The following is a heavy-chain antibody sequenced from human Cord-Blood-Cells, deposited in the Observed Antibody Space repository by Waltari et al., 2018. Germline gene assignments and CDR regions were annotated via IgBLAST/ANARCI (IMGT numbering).Heavy chain of an antibody. V-gene: IGHV1-69*06. J-gene: IGHJ6*02. Sequence: QVQLVQSGAEVKKPGSSVKVSCKASGGTFSSYAISWVRQAPGQGLEWMGGIIPICGTANYAQKLQGRVTITADKSTSTAYMELSSLRSEDTAVYYCARGTSVGYDWTDYYYYGMDVWGQGTTVTVSS. D-gene: IGHD5-12*01. CDR3: ARGTSVGYDWTDYYYYGMDV. CDR2: IIPICGTA. CDR1: GGTFSSYA.